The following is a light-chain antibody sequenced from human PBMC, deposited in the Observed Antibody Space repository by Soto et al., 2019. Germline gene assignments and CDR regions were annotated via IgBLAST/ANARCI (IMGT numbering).Light chain of an antibody. Sequence: QSALTQPPSASGSPGQSVTISCTGSSSDVGGCKYVSWYQQHPGKAPKLMFFEVNKRPSGVPDRFSGSKSGITASLTVSGLQAEDEADYYCSSYAGINNLGVFGTGTKLTVL. CDR1: SSDVGGCKY. CDR3: SSYAGINNLGV. V-gene: IGLV2-8*01. CDR2: EVN. J-gene: IGLJ1*01.